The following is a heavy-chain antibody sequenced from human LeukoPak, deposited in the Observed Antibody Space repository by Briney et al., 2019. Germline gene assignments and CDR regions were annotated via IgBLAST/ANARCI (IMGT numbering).Heavy chain of an antibody. V-gene: IGHV3-43D*03. CDR1: GFTFDDYA. D-gene: IGHD3-22*01. Sequence: GGSLRLSCAASGFTFDDYAMHWVRQAPGKGLEWVSLISWDGGSTYYADSVKGRFTISRDNSKNSLYLQMNSLRAEDTALYYCAKDDDSSGYYYFDYWGRGTLVTVSS. J-gene: IGHJ4*02. CDR3: AKDDDSSGYYYFDY. CDR2: ISWDGGST.